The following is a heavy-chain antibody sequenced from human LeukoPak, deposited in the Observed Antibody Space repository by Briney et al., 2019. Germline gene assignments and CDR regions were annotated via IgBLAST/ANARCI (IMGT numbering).Heavy chain of an antibody. J-gene: IGHJ3*02. Sequence: DPGGSLRLSCAASGFTFSSYSMNWVRQAPGKGLEWVSYISSSSSYIYYADSVKGRFTISRDNAKNSLYLQMNSLRAEDTAVYYCARVPTVTSDAFDIWGQGTMVTVSS. CDR2: ISSSSSYI. D-gene: IGHD4-17*01. CDR1: GFTFSSYS. CDR3: ARVPTVTSDAFDI. V-gene: IGHV3-21*05.